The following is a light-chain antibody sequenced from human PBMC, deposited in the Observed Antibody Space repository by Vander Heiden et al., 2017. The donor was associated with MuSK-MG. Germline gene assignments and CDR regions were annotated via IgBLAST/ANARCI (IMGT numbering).Light chain of an antibody. V-gene: IGLV4-69*01. CDR3: QTWGTDIHVV. CDR1: SGHSSYA. Sequence: QLVLTQSPSASASLGASVKLTCTLNSGHSSYAIAWHQQQPERGPRYLMRLNSDGSHSKGDGIPDRFSGSSSGAERYLTISSLQSEDEADYYCQTWGTDIHVVFGGGTKLTGL. CDR2: LNSDGSH. J-gene: IGLJ2*01.